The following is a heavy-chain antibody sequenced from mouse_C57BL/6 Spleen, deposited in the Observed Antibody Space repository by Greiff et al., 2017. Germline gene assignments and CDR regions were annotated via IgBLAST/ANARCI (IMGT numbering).Heavy chain of an antibody. CDR2: RSYDGSN. V-gene: IGHV3-6*01. J-gene: IGHJ2*01. CDR1: GYSITSGYY. Sequence: EVKLQESGPGLVKPSQSLSLTCSVTGYSITSGYYWNWIRQFPGNKLEWMGYRSYDGSNNYNPSLKNRISITRDTSKNQFFLKLNSVTTEDTATYYCARGSGYWGQGTTLTVSS. CDR3: ARGSGY.